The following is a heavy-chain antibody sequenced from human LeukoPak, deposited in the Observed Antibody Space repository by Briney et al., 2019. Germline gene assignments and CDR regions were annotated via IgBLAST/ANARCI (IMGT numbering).Heavy chain of an antibody. CDR1: GFTFSSYS. CDR2: ISSSSSYI. D-gene: IGHD2-15*01. J-gene: IGHJ4*02. Sequence: GGSLRLSCAASGFTFSSYSMNWVRQAPGKGLEWVSSISSSSSYIYYADSVKGRFTISRDNAKNSLYLQMNSLRAEDTAVCYCARGMGITPVDYWGQGTLVTVSS. CDR3: ARGMGITPVDY. V-gene: IGHV3-21*01.